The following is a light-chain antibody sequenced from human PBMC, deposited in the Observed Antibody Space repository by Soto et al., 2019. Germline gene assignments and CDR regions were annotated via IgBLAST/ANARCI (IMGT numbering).Light chain of an antibody. CDR1: QSVSSY. CDR3: QHRSNWPLT. CDR2: DAS. V-gene: IGKV3-11*01. Sequence: EIVLTQSPATLSLSPGERATLSCRASQSVSSYLAWYQQKPGQAPRLLIYDASNRATGIPARFSGSGSGTDFTLTISTLEPEDFAVYYCQHRSNWPLTFGGGTEVEIK. J-gene: IGKJ4*01.